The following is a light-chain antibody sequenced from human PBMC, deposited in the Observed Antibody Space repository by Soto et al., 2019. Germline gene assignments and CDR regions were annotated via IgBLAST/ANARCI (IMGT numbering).Light chain of an antibody. J-gene: IGLJ1*01. Sequence: QSVLTQPASVSGSPGQSITISCTGTSSDVGGYNYVSWYQQHPGKAPKLMIYDVSNRPSGVSNRFSGSKSGNTASLTISGLPAGGEADYYCSSYTSSSTSHYVFGTGTKLTVL. CDR3: SSYTSSSTSHYV. CDR1: SSDVGGYNY. V-gene: IGLV2-14*01. CDR2: DVS.